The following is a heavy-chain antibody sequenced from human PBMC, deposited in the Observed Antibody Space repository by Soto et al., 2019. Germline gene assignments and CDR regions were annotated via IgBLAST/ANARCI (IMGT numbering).Heavy chain of an antibody. J-gene: IGHJ4*02. V-gene: IGHV4-34*01. CDR3: ASSPFFRM. CDR2: INHIGNT. Sequence: QVQLQQWGAGLLKPSETLSLTCAAYGGSFSNYYWSWIRQPPGKGLEWIGEINHIGNTNYNPSLKSRVTLSVDTSKTQISLKLSSLTAADTAVYYCASSPFFRMWGQGTLVTVSS. CDR1: GGSFSNYY. D-gene: IGHD3-3*01.